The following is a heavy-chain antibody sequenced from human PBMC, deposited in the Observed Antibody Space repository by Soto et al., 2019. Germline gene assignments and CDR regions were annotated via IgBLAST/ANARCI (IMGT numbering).Heavy chain of an antibody. D-gene: IGHD3-22*01. CDR2: ISYDGSNK. CDR1: GFTFSSYA. CDR3: ARDYYDSSGYFRQFDY. Sequence: QVQLVESGGGVVQPGRSLRLSCAASGFTFSSYAMHWVRQAPGKGLEWVAVISYDGSNKYYADSVKGRFTISRDNSKNTLYLQMNSLRAEDTAVYYCARDYYDSSGYFRQFDYWGQGTLVTVSS. J-gene: IGHJ4*02. V-gene: IGHV3-30-3*01.